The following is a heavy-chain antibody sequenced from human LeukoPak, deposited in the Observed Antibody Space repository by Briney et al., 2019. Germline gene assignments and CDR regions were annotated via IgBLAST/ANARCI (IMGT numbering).Heavy chain of an antibody. V-gene: IGHV3-23*01. CDR1: GFSFSNAY. J-gene: IGHJ4*02. Sequence: GGSLRLSCVASGFSFSNAYLSWVRQAPGKGLEWVSVISGSGGSTNYADSVKSRFTISRDNSKNTLYLQMNSPRAEDTAVYYCAKDLSSGWYYSDYWGQGTLVTVSS. CDR2: ISGSGGST. CDR3: AKDLSSGWYYSDY. D-gene: IGHD6-19*01.